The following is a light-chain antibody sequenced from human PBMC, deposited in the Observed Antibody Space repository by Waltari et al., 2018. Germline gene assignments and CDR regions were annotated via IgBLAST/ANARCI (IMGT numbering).Light chain of an antibody. J-gene: IGKJ2*01. CDR2: DAS. Sequence: DIEMTQSPPSLSAFVGDSVTITCQASQDIKKNLTWFKRQPGKPPQILIYDASRLQTGVPSTFSGVGSGTSFSLTISSVQPDDSATYYCQQYDFLPYTFGHGTSLEIK. CDR3: QQYDFLPYT. V-gene: IGKV1-33*01. CDR1: QDIKKN.